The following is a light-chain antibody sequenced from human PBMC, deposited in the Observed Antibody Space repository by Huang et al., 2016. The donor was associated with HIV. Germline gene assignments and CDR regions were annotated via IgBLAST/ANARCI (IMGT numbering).Light chain of an antibody. CDR2: DAS. CDR1: RSITAS. Sequence: DIQMTQSPSTLSASVGDTVILTCRASRSITASLAWYQQKPGQAPKLLIYDASSLDGGGPLRFSGSGSGTEFTLTITSVQPDDFASYYCQQFKGVPYTFGRGTKLEIK. CDR3: QQFKGVPYT. J-gene: IGKJ2*01. V-gene: IGKV1-5*01.